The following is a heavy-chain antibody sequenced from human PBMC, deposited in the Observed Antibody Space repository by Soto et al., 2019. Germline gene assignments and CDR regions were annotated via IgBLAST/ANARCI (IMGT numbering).Heavy chain of an antibody. V-gene: IGHV4-30-4*01. Sequence: QVQLQESGPGLVKPSQTLSLTCTVSGGSISSGDYYWSWIRQPPGKGLEWIGYIYYSGSTYYNPSLKRRVTISVDTSKTQFSLKLSSVTAADTAVYYCARTTVTTHDAFDIWGQGTMVTVSS. CDR3: ARTTVTTHDAFDI. J-gene: IGHJ3*02. CDR2: IYYSGST. CDR1: GGSISSGDYY. D-gene: IGHD4-17*01.